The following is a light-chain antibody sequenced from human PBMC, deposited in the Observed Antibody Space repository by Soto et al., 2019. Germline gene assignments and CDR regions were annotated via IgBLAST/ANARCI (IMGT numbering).Light chain of an antibody. CDR1: XXIXXX. Sequence: DIQMTXXPSSXSASXGDRVTITXXAXXXIXXXXXWYQQKPGKAPKLLIYDASNLETGVPSKFSGSGSXXDXXFTISSLQPEDIATYYCQQYDNLPRGFTFGPGTKVDXK. CDR3: QQYDNLPRGFT. CDR2: DAS. V-gene: IGKV1-33*01. J-gene: IGKJ3*01.